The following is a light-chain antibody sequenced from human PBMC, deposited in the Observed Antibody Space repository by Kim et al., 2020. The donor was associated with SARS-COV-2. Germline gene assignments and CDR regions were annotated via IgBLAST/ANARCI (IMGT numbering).Light chain of an antibody. V-gene: IGLV1-44*01. J-gene: IGLJ3*02. CDR3: ASWDDTLSGWV. Sequence: GQRVNISCSGSSTNIGSNSVNWYQEVPGTAPKVLIYNNNQRPSGVPDRFSASKSGTSASLAISGLQSEDEADYYCASWDDTLSGWVFGGGTQRTVL. CDR1: STNIGSNS. CDR2: NNN.